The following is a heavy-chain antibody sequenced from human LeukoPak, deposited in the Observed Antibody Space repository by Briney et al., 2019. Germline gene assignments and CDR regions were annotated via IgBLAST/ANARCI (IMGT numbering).Heavy chain of an antibody. CDR3: ATLQSRLYGGDDWYPFDY. D-gene: IGHD2-21*02. CDR1: GFTFSSYA. J-gene: IGHJ4*02. V-gene: IGHV3-30*03. Sequence: SGGSLRLSCAASGFTFSSYAMSWVRQAPGKGLEWVAVISYDGSNKYYADSVKGRFTISRDNSKNTLFLQMNSLRDEDTAIYYCATLQSRLYGGDDWYPFDYWGQGTLVTVSS. CDR2: ISYDGSNK.